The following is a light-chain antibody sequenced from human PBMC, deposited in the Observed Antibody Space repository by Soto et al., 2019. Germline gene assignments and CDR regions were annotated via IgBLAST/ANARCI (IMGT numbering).Light chain of an antibody. J-gene: IGLJ3*02. Sequence: VLTQPPSVSSAPGQKVTVSCSGSRSNIGNNAVAWYQHLPGTAPKLLIYDNDKRPSGISDRFSASKSGTSATLAITGLQTGDEADYYCETWDSSMSAGVFGGGTKGTVL. CDR1: RSNIGNNA. CDR2: DND. V-gene: IGLV1-51*01. CDR3: ETWDSSMSAGV.